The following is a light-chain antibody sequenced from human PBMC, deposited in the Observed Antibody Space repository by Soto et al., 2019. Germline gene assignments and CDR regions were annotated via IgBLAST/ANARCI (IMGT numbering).Light chain of an antibody. CDR3: QQSYSIPLT. CDR2: GAS. J-gene: IGKJ4*01. Sequence: DIQMTQSPSSLSASVGDRVTITCRASQSISSHLNWYQQKPGKAPKLLIYGASTLQSGVPSRFSGSGSGTDFTLTISALQPEDFATYYCQQSYSIPLTFGGGTKVDIK. CDR1: QSISSH. V-gene: IGKV1-39*01.